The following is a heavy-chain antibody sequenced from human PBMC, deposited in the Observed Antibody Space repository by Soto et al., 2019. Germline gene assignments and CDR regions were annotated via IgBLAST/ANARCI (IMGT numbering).Heavy chain of an antibody. D-gene: IGHD6-19*01. Sequence: EVQLLESGGGLVQPGGSLRLSFAASGFTFSSYAMNWVRQAPGKGLEWVSVISGSGGSTYYADSVKGRFTISRDNSKNPLYLQMNSLRAEDTAVYYCARRSSGWYFDYWGQGTLVTVSS. J-gene: IGHJ4*02. CDR3: ARRSSGWYFDY. V-gene: IGHV3-23*01. CDR1: GFTFSSYA. CDR2: ISGSGGST.